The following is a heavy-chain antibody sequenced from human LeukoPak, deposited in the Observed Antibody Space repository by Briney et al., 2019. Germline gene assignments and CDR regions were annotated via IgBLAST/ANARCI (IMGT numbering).Heavy chain of an antibody. CDR2: TSDSGGNR. V-gene: IGHV3-23*01. Sequence: GGSLRFSCAASGFTFSSYAMSWIRQAPGKGLEWVSATSDSGGNRYYADSVKGRFTISRDNSKNTLYLQMNSLRAEDTAVYYCARRGESTNYGDYRFDSWGQRTLVTVSS. CDR3: ARRGESTNYGDYRFDS. CDR1: GFTFSSYA. J-gene: IGHJ4*02. D-gene: IGHD4-17*01.